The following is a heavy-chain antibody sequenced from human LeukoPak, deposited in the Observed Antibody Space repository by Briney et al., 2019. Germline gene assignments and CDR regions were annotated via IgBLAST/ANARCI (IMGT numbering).Heavy chain of an antibody. Sequence: PSQTLSLTCTVSGGSISSGDYYWSWIRQPPGKGLEWIGYIYNNGRTYYNPSLKSRVTISVDTSKNLFSLKVSSVTAADAAVYYCARGRSSSWSSFDYWGQGALVTVSS. CDR3: ARGRSSSWSSFDY. CDR1: GGSISSGDYY. V-gene: IGHV4-30-4*01. D-gene: IGHD6-13*01. CDR2: IYNNGRT. J-gene: IGHJ4*02.